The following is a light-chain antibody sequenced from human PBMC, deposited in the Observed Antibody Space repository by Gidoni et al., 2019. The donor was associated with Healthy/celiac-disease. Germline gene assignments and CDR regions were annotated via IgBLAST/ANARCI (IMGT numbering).Light chain of an antibody. CDR1: SSDVGSYNL. Sequence: CPGTSSDVGSYNLVSWYQQHPGKAHKLMIYEVSKRPSGVSNRFSGSKSGNTASLTISGLQAEDEADYYCCSYAGSSTYVVFGGGTKLTVL. V-gene: IGLV2-23*02. CDR3: CSYAGSSTYVV. J-gene: IGLJ2*01. CDR2: EVS.